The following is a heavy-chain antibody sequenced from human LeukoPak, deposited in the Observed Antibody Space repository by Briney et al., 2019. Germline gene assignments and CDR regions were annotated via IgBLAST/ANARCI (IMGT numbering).Heavy chain of an antibody. D-gene: IGHD1-26*01. V-gene: IGHV3-66*01. CDR3: ARRSGEGYFDC. CDR2: IYSGGDT. Sequence: GGSLRLSCAASGFIISSNYMTWVRQAPGKGLEWLSVIYSGGDTYYADSVKGRFTISRDNSKNTLYLQMNSLRAEDTAVYYCARRSGEGYFDCWGQGTLVTVSS. CDR1: GFIISSNY. J-gene: IGHJ4*02.